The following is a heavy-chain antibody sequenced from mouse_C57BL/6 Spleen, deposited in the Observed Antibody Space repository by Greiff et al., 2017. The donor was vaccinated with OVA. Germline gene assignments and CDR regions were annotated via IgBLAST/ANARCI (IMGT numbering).Heavy chain of an antibody. CDR2: IDPSDSYT. CDR3: ARRRIYYGSSYFDV. Sequence: QVQLKQPGAELVRPGTSVKLSCKASGYTFTSYWMHWVKQRPGQGLEWIGVIDPSDSYTNYNQKFKGKATLTVDTSSSTAYMQLSSLTSEDSAVYYCARRRIYYGSSYFDVWGTGTTVTVSS. CDR1: GYTFTSYW. J-gene: IGHJ1*03. D-gene: IGHD1-1*01. V-gene: IGHV1-59*01.